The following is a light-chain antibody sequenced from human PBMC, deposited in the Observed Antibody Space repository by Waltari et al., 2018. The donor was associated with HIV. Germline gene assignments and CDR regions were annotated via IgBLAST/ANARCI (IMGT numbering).Light chain of an antibody. CDR3: QQYNDWLLVT. CDR1: QSVSNK. Sequence: EIVLTQYPATLSVSPGQRATLSCRASQSVSNKLAWYQQKPGQRPRLLIYGASARATGIPARFSGSGSGTEFTLTVSSLQSEDFAVYYCQQYNDWLLVTFGQGTRLEIE. CDR2: GAS. J-gene: IGKJ5*01. V-gene: IGKV3-15*01.